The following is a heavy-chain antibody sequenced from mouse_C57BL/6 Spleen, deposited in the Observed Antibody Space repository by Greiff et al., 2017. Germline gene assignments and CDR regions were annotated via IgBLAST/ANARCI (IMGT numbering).Heavy chain of an antibody. CDR2: IYPGSGST. J-gene: IGHJ2*01. CDR1: GYTFTSYW. D-gene: IGHD2-4*01. V-gene: IGHV1-55*01. CDR3: ARRGYDYDDYFDY. Sequence: KQPGAELVKPGASVKMSCKASGYTFTSYWITWVKQRPGQGLEWIGDIYPGSGSTNYNEKFKSKATLTVDTSSSTAYMQLSSLTSEDSAVYYCARRGYDYDDYFDYWGQGTTLTVSS.